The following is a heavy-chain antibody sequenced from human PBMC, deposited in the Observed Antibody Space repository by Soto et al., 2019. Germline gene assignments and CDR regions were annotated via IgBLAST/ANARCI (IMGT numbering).Heavy chain of an antibody. J-gene: IGHJ4*02. D-gene: IGHD3-22*01. Sequence: GASVKLSCKVSGYTLTELSMHWVRQAPGKGLEWMGGFDPEDGETIYAQKFQGRVTMTEDTSTDTAYMELSSLRSEDTAAYYCATAPTYYYDSSGYPALRYWGQGTLVTVSS. CDR3: ATAPTYYYDSSGYPALRY. CDR2: FDPEDGET. V-gene: IGHV1-24*01. CDR1: GYTLTELS.